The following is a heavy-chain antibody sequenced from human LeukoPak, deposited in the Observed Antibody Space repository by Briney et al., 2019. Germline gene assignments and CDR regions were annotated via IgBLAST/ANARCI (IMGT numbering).Heavy chain of an antibody. CDR3: GRDAQELIFS. V-gene: IGHV3-74*01. CDR1: GFTFSGHW. D-gene: IGHD3-10*01. Sequence: GGSLRLSCAASGFTFSGHWMDWVRQAPGKGLVWVARINPDGSGRHYADFVEGRFTISRDNAKNAVFLQMNSLRVEDTAVYYCGRDAQELIFSWGQGTLVTVSS. J-gene: IGHJ5*02. CDR2: INPDGSGR.